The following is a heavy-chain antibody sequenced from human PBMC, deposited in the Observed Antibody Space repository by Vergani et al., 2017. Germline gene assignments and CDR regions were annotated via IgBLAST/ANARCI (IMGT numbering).Heavy chain of an antibody. V-gene: IGHV4-34*01. CDR1: GGSFSGYY. D-gene: IGHD3-10*01. Sequence: QVQLQQWGAGLLKPSETLSLTCAVYGGSFSGYYWSWIRQLPGKGLEWIGEINHSGSTNYNTSLKSRVTISVDTSKNQFSLQLSSVTAADTAGYYWARGARLSQYYYGSGSNKGGYYYGMDVWGQGTTVTVSS. CDR2: INHSGST. CDR3: ARGARLSQYYYGSGSNKGGYYYGMDV. J-gene: IGHJ6*02.